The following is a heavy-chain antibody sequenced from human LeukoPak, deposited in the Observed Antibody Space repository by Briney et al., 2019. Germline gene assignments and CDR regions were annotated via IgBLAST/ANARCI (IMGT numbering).Heavy chain of an antibody. CDR2: IYTSGST. V-gene: IGHV4-4*07. D-gene: IGHD5-18*01. J-gene: IGHJ4*02. CDR3: ARVAYSYGSYYFDY. CDR1: GGSISSYY. Sequence: PSETLSLTCTVSGGSISSYYWSWIRQPAGKGLEWIGRIYTSGSTNYNPSLKSRVTMSVDTSKNQFSLKLSSVTAADTAVYYCARVAYSYGSYYFDYWGQGTLVTVSS.